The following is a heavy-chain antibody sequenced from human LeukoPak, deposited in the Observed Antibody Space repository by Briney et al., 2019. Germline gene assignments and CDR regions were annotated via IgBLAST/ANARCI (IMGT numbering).Heavy chain of an antibody. CDR1: GFTFSSYA. Sequence: GGSLRLSCAASGFTFSSYAMSWVRQAPGKGLEWVSAISGSGGSTYYADSVKGRFTISRDNSKNTLYLQMNSLRAEDAAVYYCANAYEDNWFDYWGQGTLVTVSS. V-gene: IGHV3-23*01. D-gene: IGHD1-20*01. CDR2: ISGSGGST. CDR3: ANAYEDNWFDY. J-gene: IGHJ4*02.